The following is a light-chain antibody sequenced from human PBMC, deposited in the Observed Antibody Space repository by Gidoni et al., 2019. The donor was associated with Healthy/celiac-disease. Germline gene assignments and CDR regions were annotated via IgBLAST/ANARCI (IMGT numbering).Light chain of an antibody. J-gene: IGKJ5*01. V-gene: IGKV3-20*01. CDR2: GAS. Sequence: EIVLTQSPGTLSLSPGERATLSCRASQSVSSSYLAWYQQKPGPAPRLLIYGASSRATGIQDSFSGSGSGTDFTLTISRLEPEYFAVYYCQQYGSSPRAFGQGTRLEI. CDR1: QSVSSSY. CDR3: QQYGSSPRA.